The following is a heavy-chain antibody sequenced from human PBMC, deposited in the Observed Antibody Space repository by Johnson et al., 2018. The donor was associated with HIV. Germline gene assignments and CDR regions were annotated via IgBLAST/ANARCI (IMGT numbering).Heavy chain of an antibody. J-gene: IGHJ3*01. CDR2: IWYDGSNK. CDR1: GFTFSSYG. CDR3: ARSPGKDYGGNSGGFNV. V-gene: IGHV3-33*01. D-gene: IGHD4-23*01. Sequence: QEQLVESGGGVVQPGRSLRLSCAASGFTFSSYGMHWVRQAPGKGLEWVAVIWYDGSNKYYADSVKGRFNISRDNSNSTLYLQMNSLRGEDTAMYYCARSPGKDYGGNSGGFNVWGQGTMVTVSS.